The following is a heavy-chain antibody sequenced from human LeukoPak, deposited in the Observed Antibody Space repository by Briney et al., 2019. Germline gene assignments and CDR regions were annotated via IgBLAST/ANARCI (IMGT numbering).Heavy chain of an antibody. Sequence: GGSLRLSCAASGFTFGDYWMSWVRQAPGKGLKRVSTITTGDGNTYYADSVKGRFTVSRDDSKNTLYLQMNSLRAEDTAVYYCAKDGGLWVSAHWGDSWGRGTLVTVSS. D-gene: IGHD7-27*01. CDR1: GFTFGDYW. CDR2: ITTGDGNT. J-gene: IGHJ4*02. V-gene: IGHV3-23*01. CDR3: AKDGGLWVSAHWGDS.